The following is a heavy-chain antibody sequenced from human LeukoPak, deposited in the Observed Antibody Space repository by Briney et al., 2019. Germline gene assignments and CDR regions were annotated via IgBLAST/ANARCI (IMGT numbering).Heavy chain of an antibody. V-gene: IGHV1-18*01. CDR2: ISAYNGNT. J-gene: IGHJ4*02. D-gene: IGHD6-13*01. CDR1: GYTLTNYG. CDR3: ARGSLVRSSPIGDY. Sequence: GASVKVSCKASGYTLTNYGISWVRQAPGQGLEWMGWISAYNGNTNYAQKLQGRVTMTTDTSTSTAYMELRSLRSDDTAVYYCARGSLVRSSPIGDYWGQGTLVTVSS.